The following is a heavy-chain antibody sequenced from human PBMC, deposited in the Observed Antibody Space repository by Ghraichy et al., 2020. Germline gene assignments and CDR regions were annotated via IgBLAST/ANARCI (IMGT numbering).Heavy chain of an antibody. J-gene: IGHJ4*02. CDR1: GFTFSSYD. Sequence: LSLTCGASGFTFSSYDMSWVRQAPGKGLEWVSGISGSGGSTYYADSVKGRFTISRDTSKNTLHLQMNSLRAEDTAVYHCAKSRTNEMYRTDFDSWGQGTLVTVSS. CDR2: ISGSGGST. D-gene: IGHD2-8*01. V-gene: IGHV3-23*01. CDR3: AKSRTNEMYRTDFDS.